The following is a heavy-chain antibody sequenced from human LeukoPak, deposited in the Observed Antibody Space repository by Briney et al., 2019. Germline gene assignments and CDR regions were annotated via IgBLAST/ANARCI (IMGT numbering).Heavy chain of an antibody. J-gene: IGHJ6*03. CDR2: ISAYNGNT. Sequence: ASVKVSCKASGYTFTSYGISWVRQAPGQGLEWMGWISAYNGNTNYAQKLLGRVTMTTDTSTSTAYMELRSLRSDDTAVYYCARCGPGKYCSGGSCYSYYMDVWGKGTTVTVSS. CDR3: ARCGPGKYCSGGSCYSYYMDV. D-gene: IGHD2-15*01. V-gene: IGHV1-18*01. CDR1: GYTFTSYG.